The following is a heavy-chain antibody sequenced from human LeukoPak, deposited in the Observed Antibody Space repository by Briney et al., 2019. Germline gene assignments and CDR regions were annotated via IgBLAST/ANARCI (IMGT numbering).Heavy chain of an antibody. J-gene: IGHJ4*02. CDR2: ISGSGGDT. Sequence: GGSLRLSCTASGFTLINYAMNWVRQAPGKGLEWVSAISGSGGDTYHADSVKGRFTISRDNSKNTLYLQMNSLRAEDTAVYYCARVPGSCYVDFDYWGQGILVTVSS. CDR1: GFTLINYA. D-gene: IGHD3-10*01. V-gene: IGHV3-23*01. CDR3: ARVPGSCYVDFDY.